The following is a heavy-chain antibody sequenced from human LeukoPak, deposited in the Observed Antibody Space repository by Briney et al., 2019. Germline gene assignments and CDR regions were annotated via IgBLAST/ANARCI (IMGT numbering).Heavy chain of an antibody. Sequence: GGSLRLSCAVSGFSVNDNYMSWVRQAPGKGLQWVSVMFPDGRTYYADSVKGRFTISRDLARNTLLLQMHSLRADDTAVHYCARTNPVYGNYDYWGQGTLVTVSS. V-gene: IGHV3-53*01. J-gene: IGHJ4*02. CDR2: MFPDGRT. CDR3: ARTNPVYGNYDY. D-gene: IGHD4-17*01. CDR1: GFSVNDNY.